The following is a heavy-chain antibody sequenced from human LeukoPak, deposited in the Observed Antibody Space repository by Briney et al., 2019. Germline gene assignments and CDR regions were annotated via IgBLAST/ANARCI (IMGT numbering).Heavy chain of an antibody. Sequence: GGSLTLSCPASGFSFSSHSMNWVRPAAARGLAWVSSIGSSRGYTYYADSVKGRFTISRDNAKNSLFLQMNSLRAEDTAVYYGAPYGGLDYWGQGTLVTVSS. CDR1: GFSFSSHS. CDR3: APYGGLDY. J-gene: IGHJ4*02. CDR2: IGSSRGYT. D-gene: IGHD3-10*01. V-gene: IGHV3-21*01.